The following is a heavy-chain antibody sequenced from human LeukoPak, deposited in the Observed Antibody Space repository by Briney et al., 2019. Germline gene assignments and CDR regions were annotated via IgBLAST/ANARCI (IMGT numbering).Heavy chain of an antibody. J-gene: IGHJ4*02. Sequence: GGSLRLSCAASGFTFSSYSMNWVRQAPGKGLEWVSSISSSSSYIYYADSVKGRFTISRDNAKNSLYLQINSLRAEDTAVYYCARDYRVRPLLVDYWGQGTLVTVSS. V-gene: IGHV3-21*01. CDR2: ISSSSSYI. D-gene: IGHD3-16*02. CDR3: ARDYRVRPLLVDY. CDR1: GFTFSSYS.